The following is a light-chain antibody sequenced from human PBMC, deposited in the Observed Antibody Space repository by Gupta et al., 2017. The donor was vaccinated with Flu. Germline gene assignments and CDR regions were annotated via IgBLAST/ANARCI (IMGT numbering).Light chain of an antibody. J-gene: IGKJ4*01. CDR2: GAS. CDR3: QHYYNWPPLT. CDR1: QSLGSK. V-gene: IGKV3-15*01. Sequence: ATLSVSPGKKATLSCRASQSLGSKLAWYQQKPGQAPRLLIYGASTRATGVPASFSGSGSGTDFTLTISSLQSEDFAVYYCQHYYNWPPLTFGGGTKVEIK.